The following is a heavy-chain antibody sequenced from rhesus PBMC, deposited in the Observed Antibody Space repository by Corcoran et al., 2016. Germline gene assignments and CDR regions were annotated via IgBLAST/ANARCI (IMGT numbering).Heavy chain of an antibody. Sequence: QLQLQESGPGLVKPSETLSVTCAVSGGSISSSYWSWIRQAPGKGLEWIGYIYGSGSRTNSHPSLKSRVTISTATSKNQFSLKLSSVTAADTAVYYCARDMRQLDYWGQGVLVTVSS. CDR3: ARDMRQLDY. CDR1: GGSISSSY. J-gene: IGHJ4*01. CDR2: IYGSGSRT. V-gene: IGHV4-169*02. D-gene: IGHD6-25*01.